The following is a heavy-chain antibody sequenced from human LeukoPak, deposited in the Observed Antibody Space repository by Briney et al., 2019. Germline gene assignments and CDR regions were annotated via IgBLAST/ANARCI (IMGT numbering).Heavy chain of an antibody. J-gene: IGHJ4*02. CDR2: IYYSGST. CDR3: ARLDYSYGYYFDY. D-gene: IGHD5-18*01. V-gene: IGHV4-39*01. CDR1: GGSISSSSYY. Sequence: PSETLSLTCTVSGGSISSSSYYWGWIRQPPGKGLEWIGSIYYSGSTYYNPSLKSRVTISVDTSKNQFSLKLSSVTAADTAVYYCARLDYSYGYYFDYWGQGTLVTVSS.